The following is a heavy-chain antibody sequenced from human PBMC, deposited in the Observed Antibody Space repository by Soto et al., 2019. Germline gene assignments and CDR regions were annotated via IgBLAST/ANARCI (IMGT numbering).Heavy chain of an antibody. J-gene: IGHJ4*02. D-gene: IGHD3-16*01. Sequence: GGSLRLSCAASGFTFSSYAMSWVRQAPGKGLEWVSAISGSGGSTYYADSVKGRFTISRDNSKNTLYLQMNSLRAEDTAVYYCAKVLRLRQGGDHFDYWGKGTLVTVSS. CDR3: AKVLRLRQGGDHFDY. CDR1: GFTFSSYA. CDR2: ISGSGGST. V-gene: IGHV3-23*01.